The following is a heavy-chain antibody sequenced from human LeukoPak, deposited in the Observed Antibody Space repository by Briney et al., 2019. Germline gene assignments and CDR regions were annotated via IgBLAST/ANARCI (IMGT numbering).Heavy chain of an antibody. CDR2: IYYSGST. CDR1: GGSISSSSYY. J-gene: IGHJ3*02. CDR3: ARQPIRDDAFDI. V-gene: IGHV4-39*01. Sequence: SETLSLTCTVSGGSISSSSYYWGSIRQPPGKGLEWIGSIYYSGSTYYNPSLKSRVTISVDTSKNQFSLKLSSVTAADTAVYYCARQPIRDDAFDIWGQGTMVTVSS.